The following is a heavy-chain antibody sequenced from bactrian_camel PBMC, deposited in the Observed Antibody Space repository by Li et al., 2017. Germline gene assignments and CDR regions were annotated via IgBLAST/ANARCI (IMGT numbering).Heavy chain of an antibody. J-gene: IGHJ4*01. Sequence: VESGGGSVQAGGSLSLSCAVSGPAHLKNCMGWVRQAPGKEREGVAVIDNDRSARYEDSVKGRFTISQDDAKNTLYLQMNNLSPEDSAMYFCAATSQPFRLLDRLPPRSEYQYWGQGTQVTVS. CDR3: AATSQPFRLLDRLPPRSEYQY. CDR2: IDNDRSAR. CDR1: GPAHLKNC. D-gene: IGHD1*01. V-gene: IGHV3S1*01.